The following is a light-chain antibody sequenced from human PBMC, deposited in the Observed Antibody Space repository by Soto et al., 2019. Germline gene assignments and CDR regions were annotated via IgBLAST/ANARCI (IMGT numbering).Light chain of an antibody. CDR1: SSNIGGNS. CDR2: DDN. Sequence: QSALTQPPSVSAAPGQKVTISCSGSSSNIGGNSVSWYRQLPGTAPKLLIYDDNKRPSGIPDRFSGSKSGTSATLGITGFQTGDEADYYCGSWDSSLSAYVFGTGTKVTVL. J-gene: IGLJ1*01. CDR3: GSWDSSLSAYV. V-gene: IGLV1-51*01.